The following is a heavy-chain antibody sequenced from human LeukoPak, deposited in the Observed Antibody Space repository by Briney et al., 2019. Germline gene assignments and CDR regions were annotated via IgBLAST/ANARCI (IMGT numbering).Heavy chain of an antibody. CDR1: GFTFINYA. D-gene: IGHD3-22*01. Sequence: GGSLRLSCSVSGFTFINYAMNWVRQAPGKGLDWVSAISQLGDYMYYAESVKGRFTISRDNSKNKVYLQMNSLRAEDTAVYYCARAFRYYDSSVYYQYYFDYWGQGTLVTVSS. CDR2: ISQLGDYM. CDR3: ARAFRYYDSSVYYQYYFDY. V-gene: IGHV3-23*01. J-gene: IGHJ4*02.